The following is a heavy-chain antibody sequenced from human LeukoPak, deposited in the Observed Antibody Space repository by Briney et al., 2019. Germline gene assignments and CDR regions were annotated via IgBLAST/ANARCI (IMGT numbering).Heavy chain of an antibody. CDR1: GFTFSSYA. D-gene: IGHD6-6*01. Sequence: GSLRLSCAASGFTFSSYAMSWVRQAPGKGLEWVSAINGSGGSTYYADSVKGRFTISRDNSKNTLYLQMNSLRAEDTAVYYCAKDHLYSSSSYFDYWGQGTLVTVSS. CDR3: AKDHLYSSSSYFDY. J-gene: IGHJ4*02. V-gene: IGHV3-23*01. CDR2: INGSGGST.